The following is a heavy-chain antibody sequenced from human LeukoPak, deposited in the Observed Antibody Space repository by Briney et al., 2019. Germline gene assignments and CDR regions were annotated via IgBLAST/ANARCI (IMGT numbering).Heavy chain of an antibody. V-gene: IGHV3-23*01. J-gene: IGHJ4*02. D-gene: IGHD3-10*01. CDR2: ISGSGGST. CDR1: GFTFSNSA. Sequence: GGSLRLSCAASGFTFSNSAMTWVRQAPGKGLEWVSAISGSGGSTYYAHSVKGRFTISRDNSKNTLYLQMNSLRAEDTAVYYCARVAWFGEFEYWGQGTLVTVSS. CDR3: ARVAWFGEFEY.